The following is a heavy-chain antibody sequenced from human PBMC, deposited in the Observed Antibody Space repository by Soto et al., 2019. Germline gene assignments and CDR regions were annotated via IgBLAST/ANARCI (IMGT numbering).Heavy chain of an antibody. CDR3: ATRITVFGLLIPPFDP. Sequence: SETLSLTCAVYGGSVNGYYWNWIRQPPGKGLEWIGEINHTGGIHYNPSLKSRVTMSVDTSKNQFSLRLSSVTAADTAIYYCATRITVFGLLIPPFDPWGQGTQVTVSS. CDR1: GGSVNGYY. V-gene: IGHV4-34*01. J-gene: IGHJ5*02. D-gene: IGHD3-3*01. CDR2: INHTGGI.